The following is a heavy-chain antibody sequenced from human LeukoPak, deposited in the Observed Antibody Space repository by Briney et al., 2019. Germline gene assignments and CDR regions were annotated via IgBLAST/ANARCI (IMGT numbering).Heavy chain of an antibody. Sequence: SETLSLPCTVYGGSISSYYWSWIRQPPGKGLEWIGYIYTSGSTNYNPSLKSRVTISVATSKNQFSLKLSSVTAADTAVYYCARYDFWSGYFYYWGQGTLVTVSS. CDR3: ARYDFWSGYFYY. CDR2: IYTSGST. V-gene: IGHV4-4*09. J-gene: IGHJ4*02. D-gene: IGHD3-3*01. CDR1: GGSISSYY.